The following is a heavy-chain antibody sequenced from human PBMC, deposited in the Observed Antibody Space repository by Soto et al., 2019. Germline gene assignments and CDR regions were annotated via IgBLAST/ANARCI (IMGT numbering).Heavy chain of an antibody. CDR1: GFAFSSYG. J-gene: IGHJ4*02. V-gene: IGHV3-30*03. CDR3: VSDRVYGYASDPYS. D-gene: IGHD5-18*01. Sequence: QAQLVESGGGVVQPGRSLRLSCAASGFAFSSYGMHRVRQAPGTGLGWVAVISYNGSLQNYADSVKGRLTISRDNSKNMVLLQISSLRAEDTAVYYCVSDRVYGYASDPYSWGQGTLVSVSS. CDR2: ISYNGSLQ.